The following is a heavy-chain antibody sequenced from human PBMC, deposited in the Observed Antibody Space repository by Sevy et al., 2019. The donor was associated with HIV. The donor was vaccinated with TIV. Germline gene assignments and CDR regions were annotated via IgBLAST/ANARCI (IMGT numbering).Heavy chain of an antibody. Sequence: GGSLRLSCAASGFTFSSYGMHWVRQAPGKGLEWVAVIWYDGSNKYYADSVKGRFTISRDNSKNTLYLQMNSLRAEDKAVYYCAREKEYYYDSSRYYYFDYRGQGTLVTVSS. V-gene: IGHV3-33*01. CDR2: IWYDGSNK. CDR3: AREKEYYYDSSRYYYFDY. J-gene: IGHJ4*02. CDR1: GFTFSSYG. D-gene: IGHD3-22*01.